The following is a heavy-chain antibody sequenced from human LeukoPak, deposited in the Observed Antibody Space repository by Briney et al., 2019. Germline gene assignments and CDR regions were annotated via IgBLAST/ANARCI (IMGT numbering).Heavy chain of an antibody. CDR1: GYSSTSYW. V-gene: IGHV5-51*01. J-gene: IGHJ4*02. D-gene: IGHD3-10*01. CDR2: IYPGDSDT. Sequence: GESLEISCKGSGYSSTSYWIGWVRQMPGKGLEWMGIIYPGDSDTRYSPSFQGQVTISADKSISTAYLQWSSLKASDTAMYYCARLVDGSGSYPYFDYWGQGALVTVSS. CDR3: ARLVDGSGSYPYFDY.